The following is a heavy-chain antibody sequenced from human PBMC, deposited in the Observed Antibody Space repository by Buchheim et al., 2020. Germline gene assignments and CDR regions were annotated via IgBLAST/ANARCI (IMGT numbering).Heavy chain of an antibody. Sequence: QVQLQQWGAGLLKPSETLSLTCAVYGGSFSGYYWSWIRQPPGKGLEWIGEINHSGSTNYNPSLKSRVTISVDTSKNQFSLKLSSVTAADTAVYYCARMYSGSYYLRDWFDPWGQGTL. D-gene: IGHD1-26*01. CDR1: GGSFSGYY. CDR3: ARMYSGSYYLRDWFDP. CDR2: INHSGST. J-gene: IGHJ5*02. V-gene: IGHV4-34*01.